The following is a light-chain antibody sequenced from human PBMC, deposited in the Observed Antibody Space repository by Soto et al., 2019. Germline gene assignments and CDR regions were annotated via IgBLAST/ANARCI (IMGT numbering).Light chain of an antibody. J-gene: IGKJ2*01. CDR2: AAS. CDR3: QQYNKWPPYT. CDR1: QSVSSN. Sequence: EIVMTQSPATLSVSPGERATLSCRASQSVSSNLAWYQQKPGQAPRLLIYAASTRATGIPARFSGSGSGTEFTLTISSLHSEDFAVYYCQQYNKWPPYTFGQGTKLESK. V-gene: IGKV3-15*01.